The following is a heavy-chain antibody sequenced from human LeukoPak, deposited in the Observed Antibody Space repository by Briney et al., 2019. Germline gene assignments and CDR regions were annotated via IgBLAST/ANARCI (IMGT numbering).Heavy chain of an antibody. CDR3: AGRRANTCNFCFVY. CDR1: GFTVTSNL. D-gene: IGHD1-1*01. CDR2: IYDRGDT. V-gene: IGHV3-66*02. Sequence: GGSLRLSCAVSGFTVTSNLMSWVRQAPGKGLEWVSVIYDRGDTYYADSVKGRFTVSRDTSKNTLYLQLNNLGAEDTAVYYCAGRRANTCNFCFVYWGQGTLVTVSS. J-gene: IGHJ4*02.